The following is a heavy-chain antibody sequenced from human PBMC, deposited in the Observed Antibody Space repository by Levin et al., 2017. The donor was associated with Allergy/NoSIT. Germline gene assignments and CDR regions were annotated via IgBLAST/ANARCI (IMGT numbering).Heavy chain of an antibody. V-gene: IGHV1-18*01. CDR2: ISAYNGNT. Sequence: GESLKISCKASGYTFTSYGISWVRQAPGQGLEWMGWISAYNGNTNYAQKLQGRVTMTTDTSTSTAYMELRSLRSDDTAVYYCARDRSLFSGSGGSCYSFWGQGTLVTVSS. D-gene: IGHD2-15*01. J-gene: IGHJ4*02. CDR3: ARDRSLFSGSGGSCYSF. CDR1: GYTFTSYG.